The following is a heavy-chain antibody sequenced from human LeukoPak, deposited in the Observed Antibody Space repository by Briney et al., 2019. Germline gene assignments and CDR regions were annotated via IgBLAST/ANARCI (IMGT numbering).Heavy chain of an antibody. CDR2: INPSGGST. D-gene: IGHD6-6*01. CDR1: GYTFTRYY. J-gene: IGHJ4*02. CDR3: ARDLVGSSSG. V-gene: IGHV1-46*01. Sequence: GASVNVSCKASGYTFTRYYIHWVRQAPGQGLEWMGVINPSGGSTTHARKFQGRVTMTRDTSTSTVYMDLSSLRSEDTAVYYCARDLVGSSSGWGQGTLVTVSS.